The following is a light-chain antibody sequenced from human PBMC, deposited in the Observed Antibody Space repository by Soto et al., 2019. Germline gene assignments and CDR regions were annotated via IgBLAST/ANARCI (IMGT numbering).Light chain of an antibody. CDR2: EVT. CDR1: SSDVGAYNS. CDR3: SSDAGSNTLV. J-gene: IGLJ2*01. Sequence: QSVLTQPPSASGSPGQSVTISCTGTSSDVGAYNSVSWYQQHPGKAPKLMIYEVTQRPSGVPDRFSASKSGNTASLTVSGLQAEDEADYYCSSDAGSNTLVFGGGTKLTVL. V-gene: IGLV2-8*01.